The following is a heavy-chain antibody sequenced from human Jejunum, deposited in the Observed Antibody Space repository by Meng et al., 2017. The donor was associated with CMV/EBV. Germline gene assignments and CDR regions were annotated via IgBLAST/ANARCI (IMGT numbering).Heavy chain of an antibody. Sequence: SISSYYWSWIRQPPGKGLEWIGYIYCSGSTNYNPSLKNRVTISVDTSKNQFSLKLSSVTAADTAVYYCARDHSNYKDYYYYGMDVWGQGTTVTVSS. CDR1: SISSYY. CDR3: ARDHSNYKDYYYYGMDV. J-gene: IGHJ6*02. V-gene: IGHV4-59*01. CDR2: IYCSGST. D-gene: IGHD4-11*01.